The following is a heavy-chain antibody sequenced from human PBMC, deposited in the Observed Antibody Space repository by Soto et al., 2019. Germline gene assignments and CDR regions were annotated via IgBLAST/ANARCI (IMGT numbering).Heavy chain of an antibody. D-gene: IGHD2-2*02. J-gene: IGHJ5*02. Sequence: GASVKVSCKASGYTFTSYDINWVRQATGQGLEWMGWMNPNSGNTGYAQKFQGRVTMTRYTSISTAYMELSSLISEDTAVYYCARGQYQLLYSSWFDPWGQGTLVTVS. CDR3: ARGQYQLLYSSWFDP. CDR2: MNPNSGNT. V-gene: IGHV1-8*01. CDR1: GYTFTSYD.